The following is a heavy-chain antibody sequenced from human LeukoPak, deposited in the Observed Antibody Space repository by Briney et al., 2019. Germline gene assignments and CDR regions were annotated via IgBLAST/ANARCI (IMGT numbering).Heavy chain of an antibody. J-gene: IGHJ4*02. Sequence: TGGSLRLSCAASTLTFNTYAMSWVRQAPVKGLEWVSAISGSGASTYYADSVKGRFTISRDDSKNTLYLQMNSLRAEDTAVYYCAKDESGVFDDTGYWWGQGTLVTVSS. D-gene: IGHD1-26*01. CDR3: AKDESGVFDDTGYW. CDR2: ISGSGAST. V-gene: IGHV3-23*01. CDR1: TLTFNTYA.